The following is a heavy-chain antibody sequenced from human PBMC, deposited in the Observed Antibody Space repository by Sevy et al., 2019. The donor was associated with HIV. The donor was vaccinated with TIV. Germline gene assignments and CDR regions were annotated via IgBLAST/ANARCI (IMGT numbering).Heavy chain of an antibody. V-gene: IGHV4-34*01. D-gene: IGHD2-2*01. CDR2: INHSGST. CDR1: GGSFSAYY. Sequence: SETLSLTCAVYGGSFSAYYWSWIRQPPGKGLEWIGEINHSGSTNYNPSLKSRVTISLDTSKNQFSLKLSSVTAADTALYFCAGQCCCPSCSHAFDIWGQGKIVPVSS. J-gene: IGHJ3*02. CDR3: AGQCCCPSCSHAFDI.